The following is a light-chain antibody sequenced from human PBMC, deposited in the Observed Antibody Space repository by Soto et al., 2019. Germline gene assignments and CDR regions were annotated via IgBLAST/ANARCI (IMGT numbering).Light chain of an antibody. J-gene: IGLJ1*01. V-gene: IGLV2-14*01. CDR1: SSDVGGYTY. CDR2: DVS. Sequence: QSVLTQPASVSGSPGQSITISCTGTSSDVGGYTYVSWYQQHPGKAPKLMIYDVSNRPSGVSSRFSGSKSGNTASLTISGLQAEDEADYYCSSYTSSSFYVFGTGTKLTVL. CDR3: SSYTSSSFYV.